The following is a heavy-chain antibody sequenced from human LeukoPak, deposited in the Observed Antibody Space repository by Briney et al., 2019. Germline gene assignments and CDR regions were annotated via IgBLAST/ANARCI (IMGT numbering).Heavy chain of an antibody. V-gene: IGHV3-30*18. CDR1: GFTFSSYG. D-gene: IGHD3-3*01. J-gene: IGHJ4*02. Sequence: GGSLRLSCAASGFTFSSYGMHWVRQAPGKGLEWVAVISYDGSNKYYADSVKGRFTISRDNSKNTLYLQMNSLRAEDTAVYYCAKDLSWTSITIFGVASDYWGQGTLVTVSS. CDR2: ISYDGSNK. CDR3: AKDLSWTSITIFGVASDY.